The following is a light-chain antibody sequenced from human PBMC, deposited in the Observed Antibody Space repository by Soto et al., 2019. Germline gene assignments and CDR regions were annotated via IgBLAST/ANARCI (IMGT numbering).Light chain of an antibody. CDR1: QSISNW. CDR2: DAS. J-gene: IGKJ2*01. V-gene: IGKV1-5*01. Sequence: DIQMTQSPSTLSASVGDRVTITCRASQSISNWLAWYQQRPGKAPKLLIYDASGLQSGVPSRFSGGRSGTEFTLTISSLQADDFATYYCQQYDTYSRTFGQGTKLEI. CDR3: QQYDTYSRT.